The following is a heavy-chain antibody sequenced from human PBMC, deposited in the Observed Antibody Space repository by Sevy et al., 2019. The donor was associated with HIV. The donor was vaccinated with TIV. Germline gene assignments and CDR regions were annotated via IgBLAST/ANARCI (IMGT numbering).Heavy chain of an antibody. CDR1: GYTLTQLS. CDR3: ATTKDYYDSSGSPFDY. V-gene: IGHV1-24*01. J-gene: IGHJ4*02. D-gene: IGHD3-22*01. Sequence: ASVKVSCKVSGYTLTQLSMHWVRQAPGKGLEWMGSFDPEDGETLYAQKFRGRVTMTEDTSTNTAYMELSSLRSEDTAVYYCATTKDYYDSSGSPFDYWGQGTLVTVS. CDR2: FDPEDGET.